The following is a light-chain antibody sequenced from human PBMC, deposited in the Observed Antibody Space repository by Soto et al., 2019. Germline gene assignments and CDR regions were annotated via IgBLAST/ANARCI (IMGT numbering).Light chain of an antibody. V-gene: IGKV1-33*01. CDR2: DAS. CDR1: QDISNH. J-gene: IGKJ4*01. CDR3: QQYENLPLT. Sequence: DLQMTQSPSPLSAAVGDRVTITCQASQDISNHLNWYQQKPGKAPNLLIYDASNLETGVPSRFSGSGFGTDFTFTITSLRPEDIATYYCQQYENLPLTFGGGTKVEIK.